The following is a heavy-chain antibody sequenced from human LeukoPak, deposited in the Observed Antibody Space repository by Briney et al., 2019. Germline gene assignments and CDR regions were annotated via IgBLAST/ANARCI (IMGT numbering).Heavy chain of an antibody. CDR2: IYTSGST. V-gene: IGHV4-61*02. CDR1: GGSISSGSYY. J-gene: IGHJ3*02. CDR3: ARDGDTSFDI. D-gene: IGHD7-27*01. Sequence: SQTLSLTCTVSGGSISSGSYYWSWIRQPAVKGLEWIGRIYTSGSTNYNPSLKSRATISVDTSKNQFSLKLSSVTAADTAVYYCARDGDTSFDIWGQGTMVTVSS.